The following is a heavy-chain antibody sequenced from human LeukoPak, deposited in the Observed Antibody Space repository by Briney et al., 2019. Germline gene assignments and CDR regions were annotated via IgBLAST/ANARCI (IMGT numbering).Heavy chain of an antibody. CDR1: GYSISSGYY. J-gene: IGHJ4*02. D-gene: IGHD3-22*01. CDR3: ARGLDYYDSSGPSSFDY. V-gene: IGHV4-38-2*02. CDR2: IYHSGST. Sequence: PSETLSLTCTVSGYSISSGYYWGWIRQPPGKGLEWIGSIYHSGSTYYNPSLKSRVTISVDTSKNQFSLKLSSVTAADTAVYYCARGLDYYDSSGPSSFDYWGQGTLVTVSS.